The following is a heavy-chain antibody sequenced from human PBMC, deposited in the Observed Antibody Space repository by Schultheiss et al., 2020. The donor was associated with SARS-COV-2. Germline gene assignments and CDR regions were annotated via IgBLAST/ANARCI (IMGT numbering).Heavy chain of an antibody. CDR3: ARTRGYSYGYSDAFDI. V-gene: IGHV2-5*02. D-gene: IGHD5-18*01. J-gene: IGHJ3*02. CDR2: IYWDDDK. CDR1: GFSLSTSGVG. Sequence: GHTLVKPTQTLTLTCTFSGFSLSTSGVGVGWIRQPPGKALEWLALIYWDDDKRYSPSLKTRLTISKDTSKNQVVLTMTNMDPVDTATYYCARTRGYSYGYSDAFDIWGQGTMVTVSS.